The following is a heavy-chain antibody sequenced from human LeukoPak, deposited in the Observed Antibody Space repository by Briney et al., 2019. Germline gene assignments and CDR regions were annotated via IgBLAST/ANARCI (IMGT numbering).Heavy chain of an antibody. V-gene: IGHV1-2*02. CDR3: ARDQGYCSSTSCSNWFDP. CDR2: INPNSGGT. D-gene: IGHD2-2*01. J-gene: IGHJ5*02. CDR1: GYTFTVYY. Sequence: ASVTVSCKASGYTFTVYYMHWVRQAPGQGLEWMGWINPNSGGTNYAQKFQGRVTMTRDTSISTAYMELSRLRSDDAAVYYCARDQGYCSSTSCSNWFDPWGQGTLVTVSS.